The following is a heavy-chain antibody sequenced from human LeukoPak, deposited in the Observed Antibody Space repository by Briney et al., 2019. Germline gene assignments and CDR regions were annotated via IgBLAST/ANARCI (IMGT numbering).Heavy chain of an antibody. D-gene: IGHD2-2*01. V-gene: IGHV3-74*01. CDR3: ARGLGYCSSTSCLNWFDP. CDR1: GFTFSSYW. CDR2: INSDGSRT. J-gene: IGHJ5*02. Sequence: GGSLRLSCAASGFTFSSYWMHWVRQAPGKGLVWVSRINSDGSRTSYADSVKGRFTISRDNAKNTLYLQMNGLRAEDTAVYYCARGLGYCSSTSCLNWFDPWGQGTLVTVSS.